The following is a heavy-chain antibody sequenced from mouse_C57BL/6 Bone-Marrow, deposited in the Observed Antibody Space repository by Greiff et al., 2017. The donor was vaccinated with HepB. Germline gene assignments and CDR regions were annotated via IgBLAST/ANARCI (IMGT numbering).Heavy chain of an antibody. CDR3: ARDWYFDV. CDR2: IDPSDSYT. Sequence: QVQLQQPGAELVKPGASVKLSCKASGYTFTSYWMQWVKQRPGQGLEWIGEIDPSDSYTNYNQKFKGKATLTADKSSSTAYMELRSLTSEDSAVYFCARDWYFDVWGTGTTVTVSS. V-gene: IGHV1-50*01. CDR1: GYTFTSYW. J-gene: IGHJ1*03.